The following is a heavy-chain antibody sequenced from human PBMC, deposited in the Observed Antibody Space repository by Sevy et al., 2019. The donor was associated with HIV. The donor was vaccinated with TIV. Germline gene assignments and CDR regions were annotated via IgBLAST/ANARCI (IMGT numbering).Heavy chain of an antibody. CDR3: ARDSAVVPRALVY. CDR1: DDSISSYF. J-gene: IGHJ4*02. CDR2: IYYSGSS. D-gene: IGHD2-15*01. Sequence: SETLSLTCNVSDDSISSYFSSWFRQPPGKGLEWIGYIYYSGSSEYNPSLRSRVTISIDTSKKYLSMKLTSVTAADTAVYYCARDSAVVPRALVYWGQGTLVTVSS. V-gene: IGHV4-59*01.